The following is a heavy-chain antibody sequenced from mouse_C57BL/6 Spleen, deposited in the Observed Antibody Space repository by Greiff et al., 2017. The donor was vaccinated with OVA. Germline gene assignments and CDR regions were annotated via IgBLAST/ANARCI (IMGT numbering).Heavy chain of an antibody. J-gene: IGHJ2*01. D-gene: IGHD3-2*02. CDR1: GYSITSGYY. Sequence: EVKLQESGPGLVKPSQSLSLTCSVTGYSITSGYYWNWIRQFPGNKLEWMGYISYDGRNNYNPSLKNRISITRDTSKNQFFLKLNSVTTEDTATYYCAREETAQVHFDYWGQGTTLTVSP. V-gene: IGHV3-6*01. CDR2: ISYDGRN. CDR3: AREETAQVHFDY.